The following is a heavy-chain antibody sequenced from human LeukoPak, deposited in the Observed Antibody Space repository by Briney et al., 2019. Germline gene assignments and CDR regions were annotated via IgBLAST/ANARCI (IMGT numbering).Heavy chain of an antibody. CDR2: ISGDGGST. CDR1: GFTFDDYA. CDR3: AKDKTDSSSWKVYYYYYGMDV. Sequence: GGSLRLSCAASGFTFDDYAMYWVRQAPGKGLEWVSLISGDGGSTYYADSVKGRFTISRDNSKNSLYLQMNSLRTEDTALYYCAKDKTDSSSWKVYYYYYGMDVWGQGTTVTVSS. D-gene: IGHD6-13*01. J-gene: IGHJ6*02. V-gene: IGHV3-43*02.